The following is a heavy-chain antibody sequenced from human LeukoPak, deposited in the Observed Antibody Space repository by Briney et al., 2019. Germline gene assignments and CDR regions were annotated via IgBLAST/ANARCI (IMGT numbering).Heavy chain of an antibody. V-gene: IGHV4-39*01. J-gene: IGHJ4*02. D-gene: IGHD3-3*01. CDR1: GGSISSSSYY. CDR2: IYYSGST. CDR3: ATPHNDFWSGPNSFGY. Sequence: SQTLSLTCTVSGGSISSSSYYWGWIRQPPGKGLEWIGSIYYSGSTYYNPSLKSRVTISVDTSKNQFSLKLSSVTAADTAVYYCATPHNDFWSGPNSFGYWGQGTLVTVSS.